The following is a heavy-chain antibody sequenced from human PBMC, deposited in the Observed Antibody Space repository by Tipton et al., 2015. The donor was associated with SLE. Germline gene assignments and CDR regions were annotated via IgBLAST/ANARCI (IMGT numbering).Heavy chain of an antibody. Sequence: LRLSCTVSGDSISNKIYYWGWIHQPPGKGLEWIGNVYYSGSPNYNPSLKSRVTISVDTSKNQFSLKLSSVTAADTAVYYCARDRRTTGYYYYYMDVWGKGTTVTVSS. CDR1: GDSISNKIYY. CDR2: VYYSGSP. D-gene: IGHD1-7*01. J-gene: IGHJ6*03. CDR3: ARDRRTTGYYYYYMDV. V-gene: IGHV4-61*01.